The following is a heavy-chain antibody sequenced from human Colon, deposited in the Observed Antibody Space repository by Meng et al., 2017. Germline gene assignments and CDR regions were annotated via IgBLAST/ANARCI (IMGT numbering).Heavy chain of an antibody. V-gene: IGHV4-4*02. J-gene: IGHJ4*02. CDR1: GGYISSYHW. CDR2: IDLGGTP. CDR3: ARHGGWHFDY. D-gene: IGHD6-19*01. Sequence: DSGPGLVAPSGAPALPSAVSGGYISSYHWLSWGRQPPAKGLEWIGQIDLGGTPYYNPSLESRVIMSLDKSKNQLSLRLTSVAAADTAVYYCARHGGWHFDYWGQGALVTVSS.